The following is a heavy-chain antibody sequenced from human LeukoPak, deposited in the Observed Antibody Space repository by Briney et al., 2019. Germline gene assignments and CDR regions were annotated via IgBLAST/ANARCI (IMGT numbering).Heavy chain of an antibody. CDR2: ISGSGGST. V-gene: IGHV3-23*01. J-gene: IGHJ5*02. D-gene: IGHD3-10*01. CDR1: GFTFSSYA. Sequence: GGSLRLSCAASGFTFSSYAMSWVRQAPGKGLEWVSAISGSGGSTYYADSVKGRFTISRDNSKNTLYLQMNSLRAEDTAVYYCARLPGGLTENWFDPWGQGTLVTVSS. CDR3: ARLPGGLTENWFDP.